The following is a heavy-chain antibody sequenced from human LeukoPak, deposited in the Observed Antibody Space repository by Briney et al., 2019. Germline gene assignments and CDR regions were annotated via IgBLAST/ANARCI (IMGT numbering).Heavy chain of an antibody. Sequence: SETLSLTCTVSGGSIDSSSYYWDWIRQPPGKGLEWLGNIYYSGTTFYTSSLKSRVTISADMSKNQFSLRLTSVTAADPAVYYCARQRAEYFYNYMDVWGKGSTVILSS. V-gene: IGHV4-39*01. J-gene: IGHJ6*03. CDR3: ARQRAEYFYNYMDV. CDR1: GGSIDSSSYY. CDR2: IYYSGTT.